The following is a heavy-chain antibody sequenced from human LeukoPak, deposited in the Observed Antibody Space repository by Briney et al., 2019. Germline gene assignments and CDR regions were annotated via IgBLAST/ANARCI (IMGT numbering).Heavy chain of an antibody. V-gene: IGHV3-7*03. CDR1: RFIFSSYW. J-gene: IGHJ4*02. CDR3: ARDSDYGRGDY. D-gene: IGHD4-17*01. Sequence: GGSLRLSCATSRFIFSSYWMTWVHRTPGKGLEWVASINQDGSDKYYVDSVKGRFTISRDNSKNTLYLQMNSLRAEDTAVYYCARDSDYGRGDYWGQGTLVTVSS. CDR2: INQDGSDK.